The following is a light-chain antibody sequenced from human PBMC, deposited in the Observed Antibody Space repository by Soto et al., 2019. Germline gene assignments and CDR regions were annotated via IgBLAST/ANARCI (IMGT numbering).Light chain of an antibody. V-gene: IGLV1-40*01. CDR1: TSNIGAGFD. CDR2: GNS. CDR3: QSYDSSLSVSV. Sequence: QSVLTQPPSVSGAPGQKVSISCTGSTSNIGAGFDVHWYQQLPGTAPKLLIYGNSNRPSGVPDRFSGSNSGTAASLAITGLQAEDEADYYCQSYDSSLSVSVFGGGTQLTVL. J-gene: IGLJ2*01.